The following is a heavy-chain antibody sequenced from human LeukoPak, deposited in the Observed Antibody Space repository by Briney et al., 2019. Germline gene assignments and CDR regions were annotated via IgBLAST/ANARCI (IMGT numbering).Heavy chain of an antibody. CDR3: ARHQPRGAMVRGAFDY. V-gene: IGHV3-53*01. J-gene: IGHJ4*02. D-gene: IGHD5-18*01. Sequence: GGSLRLSCAASGFTVSSNYMSWVRQAPGKGLEWVSVIYSGGSTYYADSVKGRFTISRDNSKNTLYLQINSLRAEDTAVYYCARHQPRGAMVRGAFDYWGQGTLVTVSS. CDR1: GFTVSSNY. CDR2: IYSGGST.